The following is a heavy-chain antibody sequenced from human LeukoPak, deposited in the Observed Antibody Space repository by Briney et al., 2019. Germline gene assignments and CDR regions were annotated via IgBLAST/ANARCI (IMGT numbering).Heavy chain of an antibody. CDR1: GGSINRDTYN. D-gene: IGHD1-14*01. CDR2: IYFLGTT. V-gene: IGHV4-39*07. J-gene: IGHJ3*02. Sequence: PSETLSLTCSVSGGSINRDTYNWGWIRQPPGKGLEWIGSIYFLGTTYYKPSLESRLTLSVDTSTNQFSLRLTSVTAADTAVYYCAKTRPTERAFDIWGQGTLVTVSS. CDR3: AKTRPTERAFDI.